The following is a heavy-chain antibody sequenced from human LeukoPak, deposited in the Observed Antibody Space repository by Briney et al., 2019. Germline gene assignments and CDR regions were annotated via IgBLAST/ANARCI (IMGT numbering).Heavy chain of an antibody. Sequence: GASVKVSCKASGGTFSSYAISWVRQAPGQGLEWMGRIIPILGIANYAQKFQGRVTITADKSTSTAYMELSSLRSEDTAVYYCARAKVGYSSGWAFDYWGQGTLVTVSS. CDR2: IIPILGIA. J-gene: IGHJ4*02. CDR3: ARAKVGYSSGWAFDY. D-gene: IGHD6-19*01. CDR1: GGTFSSYA. V-gene: IGHV1-69*04.